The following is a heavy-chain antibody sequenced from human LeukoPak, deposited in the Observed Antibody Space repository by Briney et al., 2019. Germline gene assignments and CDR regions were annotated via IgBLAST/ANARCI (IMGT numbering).Heavy chain of an antibody. J-gene: IGHJ4*02. V-gene: IGHV4-61*05. CDR3: ARGYSSSWYYFDY. Sequence: PSETLSLTCTVSGGCISSGTYYWGSIRQPPGKGLECIGYIHYSGSTNYNPSLKSRATISVDTSKSQFYLKLSSVTAADTAIYYSARGYSSSWYYFDYWGQGTLVTVSS. D-gene: IGHD6-13*01. CDR2: IHYSGST. CDR1: GGCISSGTYY.